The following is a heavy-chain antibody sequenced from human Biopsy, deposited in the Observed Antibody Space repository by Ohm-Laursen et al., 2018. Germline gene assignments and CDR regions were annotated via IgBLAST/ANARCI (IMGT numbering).Heavy chain of an antibody. CDR1: GYNFGNYY. J-gene: IGHJ6*02. Sequence: ASVKVSCKASGYNFGNYYINWVRKVPGQGLEWLGVVNPVTEATMYAQKFQDRITLTRDASTNTVYMDLTSLTSEDTAVYYCARESPLRLGVCGAIRCFKEVFGMDVWGQGTTVIVSS. CDR2: VNPVTEAT. CDR3: ARESPLRLGVCGAIRCFKEVFGMDV. V-gene: IGHV1-46*01. D-gene: IGHD2-21*01.